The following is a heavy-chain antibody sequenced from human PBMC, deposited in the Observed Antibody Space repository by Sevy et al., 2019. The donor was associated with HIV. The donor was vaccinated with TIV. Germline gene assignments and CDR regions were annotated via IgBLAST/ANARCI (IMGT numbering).Heavy chain of an antibody. CDR2: ISSSGSTI. V-gene: IGHV3-11*01. CDR3: ARDASLRYFDWADALDI. CDR1: GFTFSDYY. J-gene: IGHJ3*02. Sequence: GGSLRLSCAASGFTFSDYYMSWIRQAPGKGLEWVSYISSSGSTICYADSVKGRFTISRDNAKNSLYLQLNSLRAEDTAVYYCARDASLRYFDWADALDIWGQGTMVTVSS. D-gene: IGHD3-9*01.